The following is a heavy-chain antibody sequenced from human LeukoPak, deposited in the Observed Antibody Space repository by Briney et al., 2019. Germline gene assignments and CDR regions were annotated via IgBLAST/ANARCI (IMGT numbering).Heavy chain of an antibody. V-gene: IGHV3-20*04. CDR3: AKFFTGEYVRAFDI. J-gene: IGHJ3*02. CDR2: IKWNGAST. Sequence: GGSLRLSCAASGFTFDDHGMSWVRQAPGKGLEWVSGIKWNGASTGYADSVKGRFTISRDNAKNSLYLQMNSLRAEDTAVYYCAKFFTGEYVRAFDIWGQGTMVTVSS. CDR1: GFTFDDHG. D-gene: IGHD3-10*02.